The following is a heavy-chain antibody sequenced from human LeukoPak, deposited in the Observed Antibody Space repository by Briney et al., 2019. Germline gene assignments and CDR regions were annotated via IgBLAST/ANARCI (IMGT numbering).Heavy chain of an antibody. J-gene: IGHJ6*03. CDR1: GGSISSHY. CDR2: IYYSGST. V-gene: IGHV4-59*11. CDR3: ARGYYPDV. Sequence: PPETLSLTCTVSGGSISSHYWSWVREPPGKGLEWIGYIYYSGSTNYNPSLKSRVTISVDTSKNQFSLKLSSVTAADTAVYYCARGYYPDVWGKGTTVTVSS.